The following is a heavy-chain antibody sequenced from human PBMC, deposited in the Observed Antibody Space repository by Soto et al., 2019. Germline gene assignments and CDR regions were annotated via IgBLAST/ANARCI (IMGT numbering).Heavy chain of an antibody. Sequence: EVQVLDSGGGLVQPGGSLRLSCAASGFTFSDYAMNWVRQSPGKGLEWVSAIRGSGSSTYYTDSVKGRFTISRDNSKNTLYRQMDSLGADATAVYYCAIGTRYCVNGVCVFLYYWGPGTLVTVSS. J-gene: IGHJ4*02. CDR3: AIGTRYCVNGVCVFLYY. CDR2: IRGSGSST. V-gene: IGHV3-23*01. CDR1: GFTFSDYA. D-gene: IGHD2-8*01.